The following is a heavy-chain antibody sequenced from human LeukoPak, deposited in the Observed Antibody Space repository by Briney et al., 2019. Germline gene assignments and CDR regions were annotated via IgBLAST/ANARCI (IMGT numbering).Heavy chain of an antibody. CDR2: INPNSGGT. J-gene: IGHJ6*02. CDR1: GYTFTGYY. D-gene: IGHD6-13*01. CDR3: ARGRIAAAGFYYYYYGMDV. Sequence: GSSVKVSCKASGYTFTGYYMHWVRQAPGQGLEWMGWINPNSGGTNYAQKFQGRATMTRDTSISTVYMELSRLRSDDTAVYYCARGRIAAAGFYYYYYGMDVWGQGTTVTVSS. V-gene: IGHV1-2*02.